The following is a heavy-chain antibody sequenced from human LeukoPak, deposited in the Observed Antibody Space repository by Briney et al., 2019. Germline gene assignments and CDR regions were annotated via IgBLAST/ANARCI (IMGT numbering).Heavy chain of an antibody. CDR2: ISSDGSKK. Sequence: GRSLRLSCAASGFTFSSYAMYWVRQAPGKGLEWVAVISSDGSKKYYADSVKGRFTISRDNSKNTLYLQVNSLRAEDTAVYYCAKQARRAYYYGSGTYAGSHYFDFWGQGTLVTVSS. D-gene: IGHD3-10*01. CDR3: AKQARRAYYYGSGTYAGSHYFDF. V-gene: IGHV3-30*18. CDR1: GFTFSSYA. J-gene: IGHJ4*02.